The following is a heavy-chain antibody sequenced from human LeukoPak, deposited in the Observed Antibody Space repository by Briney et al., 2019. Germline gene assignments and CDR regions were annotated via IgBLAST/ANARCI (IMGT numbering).Heavy chain of an antibody. CDR2: IYYSGST. CDR1: GGSISSYY. D-gene: IGHD5-24*01. Sequence: SQTLSLTCTVSGGSISSYYWSWIRQPPGKGLEWIGYIYYSGSTNYNPSLKSRVTISVDTSKNQFSLKLSSVTAADTAVYYCARARDGYNYGYWGQGTLVTVSS. V-gene: IGHV4-59*01. CDR3: ARARDGYNYGY. J-gene: IGHJ4*02.